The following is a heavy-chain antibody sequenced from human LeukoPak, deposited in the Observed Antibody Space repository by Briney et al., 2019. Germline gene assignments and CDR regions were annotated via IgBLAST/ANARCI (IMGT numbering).Heavy chain of an antibody. V-gene: IGHV1-2*04. Sequence: ASVKVSCKASGYTFTGYYIHWVRQAPGQGLEWMGWINPTHGGTNYAQKFQGWVTMTRDTSISTAYMELSRLRSDDTAVYYCATSHSGSYRPFDYWGQGTLVTVSS. D-gene: IGHD1-26*01. CDR2: INPTHGGT. CDR1: GYTFTGYY. J-gene: IGHJ4*02. CDR3: ATSHSGSYRPFDY.